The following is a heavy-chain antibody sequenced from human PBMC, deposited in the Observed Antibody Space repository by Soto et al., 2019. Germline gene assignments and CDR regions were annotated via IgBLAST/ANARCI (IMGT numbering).Heavy chain of an antibody. J-gene: IGHJ6*04. D-gene: IGHD3-10*01. CDR3: TGITWFRGMDV. Sequence: SHTLSLTFVISGDSVSSNSAAWNWIRQSPSRGLEWLGRTYYKSKWNNDYALSVTSRITINPDTSKNQFSLHLYAVTPEDTAVYYCTGITWFRGMDVWGEGTQVTVSS. CDR1: GDSVSSNSAA. V-gene: IGHV6-1*01. CDR2: TYYKSKWNN.